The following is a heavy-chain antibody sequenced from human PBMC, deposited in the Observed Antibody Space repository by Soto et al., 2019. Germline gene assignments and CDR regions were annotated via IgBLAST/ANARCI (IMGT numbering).Heavy chain of an antibody. V-gene: IGHV3-11*06. D-gene: IGHD3-10*02. J-gene: IGHJ3*02. CDR3: ARRERMFTMSSYYDAFDI. CDR2: ISGRTNFT. CDR1: GFSFSDYY. Sequence: QLVESGGGLVKPGESLRVSCAASGFSFSDYYMSRIRQAPGKGLVWVSYISGRTNFTKYADSVKGRFTITRDNAKNSLFLQMDSLRVDDTAVYFCARRERMFTMSSYYDAFDIWGQGTMVTVSS.